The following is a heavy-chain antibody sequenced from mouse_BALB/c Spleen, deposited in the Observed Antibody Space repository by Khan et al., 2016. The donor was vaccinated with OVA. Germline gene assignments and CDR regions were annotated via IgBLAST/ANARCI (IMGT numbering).Heavy chain of an antibody. V-gene: IGHV1-84*02. Sequence: LQESGPELVKPGASVKISCKASGHTFTDYYINWVKQKPGQGLEWIGWIYPGSGNTKYNEKFKGKATLTVDTSSSTAYMQLSSLTSEDTAVYFCATPYYYGSSYYFDYWGQGTTLTVSS. CDR3: ATPYYYGSSYYFDY. CDR1: GHTFTDYY. CDR2: IYPGSGNT. J-gene: IGHJ2*01. D-gene: IGHD1-1*01.